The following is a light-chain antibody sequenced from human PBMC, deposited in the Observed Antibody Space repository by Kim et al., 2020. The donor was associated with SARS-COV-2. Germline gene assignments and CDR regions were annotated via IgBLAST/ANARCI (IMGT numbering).Light chain of an antibody. Sequence: DIQMTQSPSTLSASVGDTVTITCRASQSITSGLAWYQQKPGKVPKLLIYLVSNLDSGVPSRFSGSGSGTQFTLTISSLQPDDFATYYCQQHNGYFGGGTKLEI. CDR1: QSITSG. CDR3: QQHNGY. V-gene: IGKV1-5*01. CDR2: LVS. J-gene: IGKJ4*01.